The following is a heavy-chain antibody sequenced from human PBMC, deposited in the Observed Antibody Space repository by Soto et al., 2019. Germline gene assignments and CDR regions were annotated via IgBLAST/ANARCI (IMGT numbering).Heavy chain of an antibody. J-gene: IGHJ4*02. CDR3: ATESGSTYGYFNH. CDR2: ISNSGST. Sequence: SETLSLTCTVSGGSVTSDEDYWTWIRQSPGKGLEWIGYISNSGSTGYNPSLKTRLSMSVDRSKNQFTLRLTSVTAADTAVYFCATESGSTYGYFNHWGQGTQVTVSS. D-gene: IGHD5-18*01. V-gene: IGHV4-30-4*01. CDR1: GGSVTSDEDY.